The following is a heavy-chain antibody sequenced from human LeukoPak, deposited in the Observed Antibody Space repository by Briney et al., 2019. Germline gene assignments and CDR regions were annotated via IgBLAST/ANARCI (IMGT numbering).Heavy chain of an antibody. D-gene: IGHD6-13*01. CDR3: ASAGLVYSSGWYLETPFDY. CDR2: ISSSGSTI. J-gene: IGHJ4*02. CDR1: GFTFSSYE. Sequence: GGSLRLSCAASGFTFSSYEMNWVRQAPGKVLEWVSYISSSGSTIYYADSVKGRFTISRDNAKNSLYLQMNSLRAEDTAVYYCASAGLVYSSGWYLETPFDYWGQGTLVTVSS. V-gene: IGHV3-48*03.